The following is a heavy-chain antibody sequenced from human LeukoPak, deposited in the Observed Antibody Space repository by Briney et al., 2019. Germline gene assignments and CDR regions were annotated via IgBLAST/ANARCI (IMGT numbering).Heavy chain of an antibody. CDR1: GFTFSSHG. CDR3: AKDRTFRYGSGSYTGAFDI. D-gene: IGHD3-10*01. J-gene: IGHJ3*02. CDR2: ISYDGSNK. Sequence: GRSLRLSCAASGFTFSSHGMHWVRQAPGKGLEWVAIISYDGSNKYYADSVKGRFTISRDNSKNTLYLQMNNLRAEDTAVYYCAKDRTFRYGSGSYTGAFDIWGQGTMVTVSS. V-gene: IGHV3-30*18.